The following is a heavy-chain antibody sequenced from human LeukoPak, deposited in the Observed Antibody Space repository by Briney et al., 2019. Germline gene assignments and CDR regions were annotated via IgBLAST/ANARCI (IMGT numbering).Heavy chain of an antibody. CDR1: GYSVSSNSAA. V-gene: IGHV6-1*01. CDR2: TYYRSKWYS. Sequence: SQTLSLTCAISGYSVSSNSAAWNWIRQSPSRGLEWLGRTYYRSKWYSDYAVSVNSRISINSDTSKNQFSLQLNSVTPEDTAVYSCPRDFRSGGYRPGDNCSDPGGQGPLVTVS. D-gene: IGHD6-13*01. CDR3: PRDFRSGGYRPGDNCSDP. J-gene: IGHJ5*02.